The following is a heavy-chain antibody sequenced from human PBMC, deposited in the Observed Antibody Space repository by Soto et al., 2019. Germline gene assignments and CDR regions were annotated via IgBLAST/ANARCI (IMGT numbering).Heavy chain of an antibody. J-gene: IGHJ6*02. CDR2: ISGSGGST. CDR1: VFTFSSYA. V-gene: IGHV3-23*01. CDR3: AKVGGYSTSGGMDV. Sequence: WWSLRLSCSASVFTFSSYAMSWVRQAPGKGLEWVSAISGSGGSTYYADSVKGRFTISRDNSKNTLYLQMNSLRAEDTAVYYCAKVGGYSTSGGMDVWGQGTTVTVSS. D-gene: IGHD5-18*01.